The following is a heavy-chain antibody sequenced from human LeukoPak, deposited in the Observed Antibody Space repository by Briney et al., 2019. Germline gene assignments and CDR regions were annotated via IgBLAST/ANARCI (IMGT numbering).Heavy chain of an antibody. Sequence: PGGSLRLSCAASGFTFSSYAMSWVRQAPGKGLEWVSAISGSGGSTYYADSVKGRFTISRDNSKNNSKNTLYLQMNSLRAEDTAVHYCAKGSRIAAAGSYYFDYWGQGTLVTVSS. D-gene: IGHD6-13*01. CDR3: AKGSRIAAAGSYYFDY. J-gene: IGHJ4*02. V-gene: IGHV3-23*01. CDR2: ISGSGGST. CDR1: GFTFSSYA.